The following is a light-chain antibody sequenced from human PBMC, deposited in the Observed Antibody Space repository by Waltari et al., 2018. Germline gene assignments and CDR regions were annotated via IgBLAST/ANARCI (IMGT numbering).Light chain of an antibody. Sequence: EIVLTQSPGTLSLSPGERASLTCRASQSVGSNSACYQQKPGQAPRLLIYDASSRATGIPDRFSGSGSGTDFTLTISRLEPEDFAVYYCQQYGSSQGTFGQGTKVEI. CDR3: QQYGSSQGT. V-gene: IGKV3-20*01. CDR1: QSVGSN. CDR2: DAS. J-gene: IGKJ1*01.